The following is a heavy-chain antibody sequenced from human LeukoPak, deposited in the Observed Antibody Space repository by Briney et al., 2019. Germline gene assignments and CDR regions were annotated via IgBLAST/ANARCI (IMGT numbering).Heavy chain of an antibody. J-gene: IGHJ5*02. CDR1: GFTFSSFG. CDR2: IWYDASNK. V-gene: IGHV3-33*01. D-gene: IGHD1-7*01. Sequence: GGSLRLSCAASGFTFSSFGMHWVRQAPGKGLEGVAVIWYDASNKYYADSVKGPFTISRDNSKNTLYLQMNSLRADDTAVYYCVRGVGVSRFNYLDPWGQGTLVIVSS. CDR3: VRGVGVSRFNYLDP.